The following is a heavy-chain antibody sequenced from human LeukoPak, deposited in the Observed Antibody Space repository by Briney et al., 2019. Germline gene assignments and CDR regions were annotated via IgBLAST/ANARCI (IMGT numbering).Heavy chain of an antibody. V-gene: IGHV1-8*01. D-gene: IGHD6-19*01. CDR3: ARDQEPGYSSGRLNYYGMDV. J-gene: IGHJ6*02. CDR2: MNPNSGST. Sequence: ASVKVSCKASGYTFTSYDINWVRQATGQGLEWMGWMNPNSGSTGYAQKFQGRVTMTRNTSISTAYMELSSLRSEDTAVYYCARDQEPGYSSGRLNYYGMDVWGQGTTVTVSS. CDR1: GYTFTSYD.